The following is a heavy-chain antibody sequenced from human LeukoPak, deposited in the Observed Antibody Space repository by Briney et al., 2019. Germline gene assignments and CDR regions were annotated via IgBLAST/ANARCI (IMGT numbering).Heavy chain of an antibody. CDR1: GFTFSGYW. CDR3: ARVRVGGYYYYYMDV. V-gene: IGHV3-74*01. J-gene: IGHJ6*03. CDR2: INSDGYST. D-gene: IGHD3-16*01. Sequence: GGSLRLSCAASGFTFSGYWMHWVRQAPGKGLVWVSRINSDGYSTSYADSVKGRFTISRENAKNTLYLQMNSLSAEDTAVYYCARVRVGGYYYYYMDVWGKGTTVTISS.